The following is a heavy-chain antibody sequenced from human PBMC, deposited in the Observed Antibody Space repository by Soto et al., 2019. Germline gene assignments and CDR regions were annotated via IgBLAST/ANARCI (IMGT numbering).Heavy chain of an antibody. CDR1: GFTFSSYA. Sequence: GGSLRLSCAASGFTFSSYAMSWVRQAPGKGLEWVSAISGSGGSTYYADSVKGRFTISRDNSKNTLYLQMNSLRAEDTAVYYCAKDPPDGQQWLVPTEKFDYWGQGTLVTVSS. D-gene: IGHD6-19*01. CDR2: ISGSGGST. CDR3: AKDPPDGQQWLVPTEKFDY. J-gene: IGHJ4*02. V-gene: IGHV3-23*01.